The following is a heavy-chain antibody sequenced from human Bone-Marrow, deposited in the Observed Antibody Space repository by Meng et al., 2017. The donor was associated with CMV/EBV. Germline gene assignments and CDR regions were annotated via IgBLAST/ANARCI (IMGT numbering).Heavy chain of an antibody. CDR2: ICSIATIL. CDR3: ARKGVVPAAPLDY. V-gene: IGHV3-48*03. Sequence: LSLTCAASGFTFSGFEMIWVRQAPGKGLEWASGICSIATILYYGDSVKGRIIFSRDNAKNSLYLQMNSLRAEDTAVYYCARKGVVPAAPLDYWGQGTLVTVSS. D-gene: IGHD2-2*01. J-gene: IGHJ4*02. CDR1: GFTFSGFE.